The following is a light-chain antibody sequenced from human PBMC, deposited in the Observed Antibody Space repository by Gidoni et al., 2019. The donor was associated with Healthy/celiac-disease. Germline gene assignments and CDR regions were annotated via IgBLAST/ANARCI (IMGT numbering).Light chain of an antibody. CDR2: DAS. J-gene: IGKJ1*01. CDR1: QSVSSY. Sequence: ELVLTQYPATLSLSPGERATLSCRASQSVSSYFAWYKQKPGQAPRLLIYDASNRATGIPARFSGSGSGTDFTLTISSLEPEDFAVYYCQQRSNWPPGWTFGQGTKVEIK. CDR3: QQRSNWPPGWT. V-gene: IGKV3-11*01.